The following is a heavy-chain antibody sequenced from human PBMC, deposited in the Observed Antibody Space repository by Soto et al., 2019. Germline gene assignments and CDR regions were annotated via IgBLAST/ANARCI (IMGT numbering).Heavy chain of an antibody. D-gene: IGHD6-6*01. CDR3: ASGDSSSPLKWFDT. J-gene: IGHJ5*02. CDR1: GFTFNNYC. CDR2: INTDGSST. Sequence: GGSLRLSCAASGFTFNNYCMHWVRQAPGKGLVWVPRINTDGSSTTYADSVKGRFTISRDNAKNTLYLQMNSLRAEDTAVYYCASGDSSSPLKWFDTWGQGILVPVSS. V-gene: IGHV3-74*01.